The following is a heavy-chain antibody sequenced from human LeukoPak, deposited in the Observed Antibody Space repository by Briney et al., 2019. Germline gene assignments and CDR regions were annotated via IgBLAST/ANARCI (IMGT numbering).Heavy chain of an antibody. J-gene: IGHJ6*03. V-gene: IGHV4-4*09. CDR1: GGSISSYY. D-gene: IGHD3-10*01. CDR2: IYTSGST. CDR3: ARGGRSITMVRGVYYYYYYMDV. Sequence: SETLSLTCTVSGGSISSYYWSWIRQPPGKGLEWIGYIYTSGSTNYNPSLKSRVTISVDTSKNQFSLELSSVTAADTAVYYCARGGRSITMVRGVYYYYYYMDVWGKGTTVTVSS.